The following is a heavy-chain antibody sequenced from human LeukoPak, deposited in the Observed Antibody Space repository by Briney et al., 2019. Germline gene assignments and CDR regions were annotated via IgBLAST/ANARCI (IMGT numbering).Heavy chain of an antibody. CDR1: GFTFSSYW. V-gene: IGHV3-74*01. Sequence: GSLRLSCAASGFTFSSYWMHWVRPTPGKGLVWVSRIKGDGSSTSYADSVKGRFTISRDNAKNTLYLQMNSLRAEDTAVYYCARDGYSFGHDFDYWGQGTLVTVSS. CDR2: IKGDGSST. CDR3: ARDGYSFGHDFDY. J-gene: IGHJ4*02. D-gene: IGHD5-18*01.